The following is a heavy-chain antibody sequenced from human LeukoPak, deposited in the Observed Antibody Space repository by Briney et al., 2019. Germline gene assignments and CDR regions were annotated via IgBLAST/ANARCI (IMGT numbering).Heavy chain of an antibody. CDR1: GGSISSYY. CDR3: ARAHTSGLLWFGELGYYYMDV. V-gene: IGHV4-59*01. Sequence: SETLSLTCTVSGGSISSYYWSWIRQPAGKGLEWIGYIYYSGSTNYNPSLKSRVTISVDTSKNQFSLKLSSVTAADTAVYYCARAHTSGLLWFGELGYYYMDVWGKGTTVTISS. J-gene: IGHJ6*03. CDR2: IYYSGST. D-gene: IGHD3-10*01.